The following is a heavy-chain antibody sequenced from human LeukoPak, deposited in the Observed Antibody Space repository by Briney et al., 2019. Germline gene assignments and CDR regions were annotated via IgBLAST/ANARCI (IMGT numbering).Heavy chain of an antibody. J-gene: IGHJ6*03. CDR3: AKAGLVPAAINYYHYYMDV. Sequence: PGGSLRLSCAASGFTFSSYGMHWVRQAPGKGLEWVAFIRYDGSNKYYADSVKGRFTISRDNSKNTLYLQMNSLRAEDTAVYYCAKAGLVPAAINYYHYYMDVWGKGTTVTVSS. D-gene: IGHD2-2*02. CDR2: IRYDGSNK. CDR1: GFTFSSYG. V-gene: IGHV3-30*02.